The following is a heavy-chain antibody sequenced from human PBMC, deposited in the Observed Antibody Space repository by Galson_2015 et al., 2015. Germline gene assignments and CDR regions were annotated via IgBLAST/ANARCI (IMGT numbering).Heavy chain of an antibody. J-gene: IGHJ6*03. CDR3: AREAPGYSGSHNPYYYYMDV. D-gene: IGHD1-26*01. CDR2: ISGSGGST. Sequence: SLRLSCAASGFTFSSYAMSWVRQAPGKGLEWVSAISGSGGSTYYADSVKGRFTISRDNSKNTPYLQMNSLRAEDTAVYYCAREAPGYSGSHNPYYYYMDVWGKGTTVTVSS. V-gene: IGHV3-23*01. CDR1: GFTFSSYA.